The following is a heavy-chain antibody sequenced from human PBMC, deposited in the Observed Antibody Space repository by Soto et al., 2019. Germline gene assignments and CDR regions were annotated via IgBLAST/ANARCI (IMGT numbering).Heavy chain of an antibody. CDR2: ISGSGGST. CDR3: AKDPSPRAAAGGLNYFDY. CDR1: GFTFSSYA. V-gene: IGHV3-23*01. J-gene: IGHJ4*02. Sequence: GGSLRLSCAASGFTFSSYAMSWVRQAPGKGLEWVSAISGSGGSTYYADSVKGRFTISRDNSKNTLYLQMNSLRAEDTAVYYCAKDPSPRAAAGGLNYFDYWGQGTLVTVSS. D-gene: IGHD6-13*01.